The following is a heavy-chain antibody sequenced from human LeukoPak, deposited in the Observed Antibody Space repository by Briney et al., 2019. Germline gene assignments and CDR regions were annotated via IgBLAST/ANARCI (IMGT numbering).Heavy chain of an antibody. V-gene: IGHV4-59*01. CDR2: VYYSGST. CDR1: GDSISSYS. Sequence: KSSETLSLTCTVSGDSISSYSWSWLRQPPGKGLEWVGFVYYSGSTNYHPSLKSRVTISADTSKNQFSLKVRSVTAADTAVYYCARDPPQPGITAAGYFDLWGRGTLVTVSS. J-gene: IGHJ2*01. D-gene: IGHD6-13*01. CDR3: ARDPPQPGITAAGYFDL.